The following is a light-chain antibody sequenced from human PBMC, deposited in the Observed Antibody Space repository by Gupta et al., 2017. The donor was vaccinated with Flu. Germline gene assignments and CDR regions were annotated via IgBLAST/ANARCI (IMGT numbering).Light chain of an antibody. CDR1: QSVSSS. V-gene: IGKV3-15*01. CDR2: GAS. Sequence: DTLSGSPGESATLSCRASQSVSSSLAWFQQKPRQAPRLLIYGASTSAPGIPARFSGSGSGTDFSLTISSLPSEDFAVYYCQQYTNWPPWTFGQGTRVEIK. CDR3: QQYTNWPPWT. J-gene: IGKJ1*01.